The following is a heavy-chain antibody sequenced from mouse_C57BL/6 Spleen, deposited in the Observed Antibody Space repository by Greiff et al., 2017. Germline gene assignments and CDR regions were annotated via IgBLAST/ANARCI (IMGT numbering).Heavy chain of an antibody. CDR2: IYPGDGET. J-gene: IGHJ3*01. Sequence: QVQLQQSGPELVKPGASVKISCKASGYAFSSSWMNWVKQRPGKGLEWIGRIYPGDGETTYNGKFKGKATLTADISSSTAYMQLSSLTSEDSAVYFCARGGDYDAWFAYWGQGTLVTVSA. CDR3: ARGGDYDAWFAY. CDR1: GYAFSSSW. D-gene: IGHD2-4*01. V-gene: IGHV1-82*01.